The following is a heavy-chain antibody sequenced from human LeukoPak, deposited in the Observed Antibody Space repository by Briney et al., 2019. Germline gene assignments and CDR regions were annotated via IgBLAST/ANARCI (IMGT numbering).Heavy chain of an antibody. CDR2: ISAFNGET. D-gene: IGHD3-16*02. V-gene: IGHV1-18*04. CDR3: ARDPSNTSGRYTYFDY. CDR1: GYTFTSYY. Sequence: RASVKVSCKASGYTFTSYYMHWVRQAPGQGLEWMGWISAFNGETHYAQNLQGRVTMTTDTSTSTAYMELRSLRFDDTAVYYCARDPSNTSGRYTYFDYWGQGTLVTVSS. J-gene: IGHJ4*02.